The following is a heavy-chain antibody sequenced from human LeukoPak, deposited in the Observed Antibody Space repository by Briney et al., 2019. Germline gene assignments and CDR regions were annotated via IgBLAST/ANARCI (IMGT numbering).Heavy chain of an antibody. Sequence: ASVKVSCKASGYTFTSYGISWVRQAPGQGLEWMGWISAYNGNTNYAQKLQGRVTMTTDTSTSTAYMELRSLRSGDTAVYYCARDWGHPHYYYYYMDVWGKGTTVTISS. D-gene: IGHD3-16*01. V-gene: IGHV1-18*01. CDR1: GYTFTSYG. CDR3: ARDWGHPHYYYYYMDV. CDR2: ISAYNGNT. J-gene: IGHJ6*03.